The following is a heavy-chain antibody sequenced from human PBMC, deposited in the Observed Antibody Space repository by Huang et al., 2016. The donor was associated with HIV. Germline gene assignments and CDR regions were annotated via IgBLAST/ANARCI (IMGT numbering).Heavy chain of an antibody. CDR1: GFTFNVYS. CDR2: ISIIRGST. V-gene: IGHV3-48*01. J-gene: IGHJ4*02. D-gene: IGHD3-9*01. CDR3: ARGKFDILSGWDDTYYFDH. Sequence: EVHLVESGGGLVQPGGSLRLSCVTSGFTFNVYSMEWVRQAPGKGLEWLSHISIIRGSTYYADSVKGRFTVSREIAKNSLYLQMNRLRPEETAVYYCARGKFDILSGWDDTYYFDHWGQGTLVTVSS.